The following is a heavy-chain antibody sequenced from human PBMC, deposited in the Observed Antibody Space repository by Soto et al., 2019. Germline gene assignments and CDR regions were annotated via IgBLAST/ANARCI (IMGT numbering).Heavy chain of an antibody. D-gene: IGHD2-2*01. CDR2: INPDTGST. V-gene: IGHV1-2*02. Sequence: QVRLVQSGADVQRPGACMNISCQASGYQFTGSYLHWVRRAPGHGLQWMGMINPDTGSTTYAETFQERVPMTTDKSAGTVFLGLGRLTSDDTATYYCARQYCSGTSCYWYFDFWGQGTFVSVSS. CDR3: ARQYCSGTSCYWYFDF. J-gene: IGHJ4*02. CDR1: GYQFTGSY.